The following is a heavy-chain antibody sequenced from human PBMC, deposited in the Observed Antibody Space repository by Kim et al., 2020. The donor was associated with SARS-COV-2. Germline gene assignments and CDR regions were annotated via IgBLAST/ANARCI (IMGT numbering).Heavy chain of an antibody. Sequence: GRFTISRDNSKNTLYLQLNSLRAEDTAVYYCAKDPRTIVVPAAIGNWFGPWGQGTLVTVSS. V-gene: IGHV3-23*01. CDR3: AKDPRTIVVPAAIGNWFGP. D-gene: IGHD2-2*02. J-gene: IGHJ5*02.